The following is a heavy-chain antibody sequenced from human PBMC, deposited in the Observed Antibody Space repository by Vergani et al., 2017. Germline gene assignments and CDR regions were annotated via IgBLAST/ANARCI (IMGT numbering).Heavy chain of an antibody. J-gene: IGHJ2*01. CDR2: ISAYNGNT. CDR1: GYTFTSYG. CDR3: ARIIESAARDWYFDL. Sequence: QVQLVQSGAEVKKPGASVKVSCKASGYTFTSYGISWVRQAPGQGLEWMVWISAYNGNTNYAQKLQGRVTLTTETSTSKAYMELRSLRAYDTAVYYCARIIESAARDWYFDLWGRGTLVTVSS. D-gene: IGHD6-6*01. V-gene: IGHV1-18*04.